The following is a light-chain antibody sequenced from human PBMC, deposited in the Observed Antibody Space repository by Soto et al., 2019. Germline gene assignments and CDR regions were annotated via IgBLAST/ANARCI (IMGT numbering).Light chain of an antibody. J-gene: IGKJ1*01. Sequence: EIVLTQSPATLSLSPGQGATLSCRASQSVGSYLDWILQKPGQAPRLLIYDASNRATGIPARFSGSGSGTGFTPTISRLEPEGFAGYYCQERSNSPRTFGQGTKVEI. CDR3: QERSNSPRT. CDR2: DAS. V-gene: IGKV3-11*01. CDR1: QSVGSY.